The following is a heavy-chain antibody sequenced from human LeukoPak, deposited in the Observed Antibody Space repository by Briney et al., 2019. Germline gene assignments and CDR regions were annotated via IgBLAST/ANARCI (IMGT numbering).Heavy chain of an antibody. Sequence: ASVKVSCKASGYTFTGYYIHWVRQAPGQGLEWMGWINPNSGATNCVQKFQGRATMSRDTSLTTVYMDLSSLRSDDTALYYCARSPMTTVTTGDYWGQGTLVTVSS. CDR1: GYTFTGYY. CDR2: INPNSGAT. D-gene: IGHD4-17*01. V-gene: IGHV1-2*02. J-gene: IGHJ4*02. CDR3: ARSPMTTVTTGDY.